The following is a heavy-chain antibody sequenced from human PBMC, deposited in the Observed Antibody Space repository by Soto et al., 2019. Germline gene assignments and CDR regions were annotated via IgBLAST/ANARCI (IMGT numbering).Heavy chain of an antibody. V-gene: IGHV4-30-4*01. D-gene: IGHD6-13*01. Sequence: SETLSLTCTVSGGSISSGDYYWSWIRQPPWKGLEWIGYIYYSGSTYYNPSLKSRVTISVDTSKNQFSLKLSSVTAADTAVYYCARVLRIAALRPHWFDPWGQGXLVTVYS. CDR3: ARVLRIAALRPHWFDP. CDR2: IYYSGST. CDR1: GGSISSGDYY. J-gene: IGHJ5*02.